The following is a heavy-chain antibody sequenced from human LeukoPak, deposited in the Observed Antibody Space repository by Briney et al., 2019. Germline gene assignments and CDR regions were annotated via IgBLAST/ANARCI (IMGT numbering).Heavy chain of an antibody. Sequence: GGSLRLSCAASGFTFSSHGMSWVRQAPGKGLEWVSAISGSGGSTYYADSVKGRFIISRDNSKNTLYLQMSSLRAEDTAVYYCAKYSREAAAWFDPWGQGTLVTVSS. CDR3: AKYSREAAAWFDP. D-gene: IGHD6-13*01. CDR1: GFTFSSHG. J-gene: IGHJ5*02. CDR2: ISGSGGST. V-gene: IGHV3-23*01.